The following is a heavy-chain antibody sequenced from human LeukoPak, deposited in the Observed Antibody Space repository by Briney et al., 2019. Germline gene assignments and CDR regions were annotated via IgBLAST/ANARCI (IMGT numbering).Heavy chain of an antibody. CDR1: GYTFSSCD. J-gene: IGHJ6*03. CDR3: ARGASMVRGLTYVHYYYMDV. CDR2: ISAYNGNT. D-gene: IGHD3-10*01. Sequence: ASVKVSCKASGYTFSSCDINWVRQATGQGLEWMGWISAYNGNTNYAQKLQGRVTMTTDTSTSTAYMELRSLRSDDTAVYYCARGASMVRGLTYVHYYYMDVWGKGTTVTVSS. V-gene: IGHV1-18*01.